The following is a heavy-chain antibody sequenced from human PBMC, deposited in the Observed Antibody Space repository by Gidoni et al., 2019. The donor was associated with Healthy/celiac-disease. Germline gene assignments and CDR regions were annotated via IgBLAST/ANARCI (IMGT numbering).Heavy chain of an antibody. CDR2: INHSGST. Sequence: QVQLQQWGAGLLKPSETLSLTCAVYGGSFSGYYWSWIRQPPGKGLEWIGEINHSGSTNYNPSLKSRVTISVDTSKNQFSLKLSSVTAADTAVYYCARGSSSWSPLHYDGMDVWGQGTTDTVSS. D-gene: IGHD6-13*01. CDR3: ARGSSSWSPLHYDGMDV. J-gene: IGHJ6*02. CDR1: GGSFSGYY. V-gene: IGHV4-34*01.